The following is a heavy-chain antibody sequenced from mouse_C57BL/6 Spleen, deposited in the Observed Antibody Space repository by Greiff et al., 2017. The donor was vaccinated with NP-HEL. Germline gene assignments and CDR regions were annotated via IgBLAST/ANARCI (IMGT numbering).Heavy chain of an antibody. CDR1: GYTFTSYW. D-gene: IGHD3-3*01. V-gene: IGHV1-64*01. J-gene: IGHJ2*01. CDR3: AREGLAPYYFGY. CDR2: IHPNSGST. Sequence: QVQLQQSGAELVKPGASVKLSCKASGYTFTSYWMHWVKQRPGQGLEWIGMIHPNSGSTNYNEKFKSKATLTVDKSSSTAYMQLSSLTSEDSAVYYCAREGLAPYYFGYWGQGTTLTVSS.